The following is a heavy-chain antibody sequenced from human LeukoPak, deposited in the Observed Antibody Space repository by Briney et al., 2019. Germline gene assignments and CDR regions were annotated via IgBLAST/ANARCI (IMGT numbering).Heavy chain of an antibody. CDR3: AKASGWYRGYFDY. CDR1: GFTFDDYA. V-gene: IGHV3-9*01. Sequence: QSGGSLRLSCAASGFTFDDYAVHWVRQAPGKGLEWVSGISWNSGSIGYADSVKGRFTISRDNAKNSLYLQMNSLRAEDTALYYCAKASGWYRGYFDYWGQGTLVTVSS. J-gene: IGHJ4*02. D-gene: IGHD6-19*01. CDR2: ISWNSGSI.